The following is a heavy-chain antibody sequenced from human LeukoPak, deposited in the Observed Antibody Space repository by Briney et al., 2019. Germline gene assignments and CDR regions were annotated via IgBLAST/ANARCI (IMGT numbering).Heavy chain of an antibody. V-gene: IGHV1-18*01. J-gene: IGHJ4*02. CDR2: ISAYNGNT. Sequence: ASVKVSCKASGYTFTSYGISWVRQAPGQGLEWMGWISAYNGNTNYAQKLQGRVTMTTDTSTSTAYMELRSLRSDDTAVYYCASTGPGYSSSWFDYWGQGTLVTVSS. CDR1: GYTFTSYG. CDR3: ASTGPGYSSSWFDY. D-gene: IGHD6-13*01.